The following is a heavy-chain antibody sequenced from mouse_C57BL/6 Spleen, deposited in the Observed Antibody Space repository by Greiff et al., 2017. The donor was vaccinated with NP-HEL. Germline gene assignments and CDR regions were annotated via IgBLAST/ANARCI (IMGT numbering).Heavy chain of an antibody. J-gene: IGHJ2*01. CDR2: INPNNGGT. D-gene: IGHD1-1*01. CDR3: ARLRYYGSSYVYYFDY. CDR1: GYTFTDYN. V-gene: IGHV1-22*01. Sequence: VQLQQSGPELVKPGASVKMSCKASGYTFTDYNMHWVKQSHGKSLEWIGYINPNNGGTSYNQKFKGKATLTVNKSSSTAYMELRSLTSEDSAVYYCARLRYYGSSYVYYFDYWGQGTTLTVSS.